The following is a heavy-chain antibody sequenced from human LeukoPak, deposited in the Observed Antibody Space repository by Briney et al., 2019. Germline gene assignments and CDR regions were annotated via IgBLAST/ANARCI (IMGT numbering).Heavy chain of an antibody. J-gene: IGHJ4*02. D-gene: IGHD2-2*01. V-gene: IGHV4-39*01. CDR1: GGSISSSSYY. CDR3: ARRPSVLVVPAYFDY. CDR2: IYYSGST. Sequence: SETLSLTCTVSGGSISSSSYYWGWIRQPPGKGLEWIGSIYYSGSTYYNPSPKSRVTISVDTSKNQFSLKLSSVTAADTAVYYCARRPSVLVVPAYFDYWGLGTLVTVSS.